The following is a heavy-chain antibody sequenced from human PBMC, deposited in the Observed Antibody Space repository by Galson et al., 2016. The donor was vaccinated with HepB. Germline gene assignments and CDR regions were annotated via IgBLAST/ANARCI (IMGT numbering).Heavy chain of an antibody. D-gene: IGHD6-19*01. CDR3: SKVQVTVAAMSGWFFEF. J-gene: IGHJ2*01. Sequence: SLRLSCAASGFSFNDYAMHWVRQSPGKGLEWVSSISWNGGRIVYADSVKGRFTISRDNAKNSLYLQMNSLRVEDTAFYYCSKVQVTVAAMSGWFFEFWGRGTLVTVSS. CDR2: ISWNGGRI. CDR1: GFSFNDYA. V-gene: IGHV3-9*01.